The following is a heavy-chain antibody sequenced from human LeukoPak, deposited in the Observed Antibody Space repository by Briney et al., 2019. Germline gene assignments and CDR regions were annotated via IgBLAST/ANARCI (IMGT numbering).Heavy chain of an antibody. Sequence: PSETLSLTCAVSGGSIRTSRFYWGWIRQSPGKGLEWIGSIDCFGRAYYRPSLLSRATISIDASKKKISLTLTSVTATDTGLYYCATHDEGSYFESWGQGTLVTVSS. J-gene: IGHJ4*02. CDR1: GGSIRTSRFY. V-gene: IGHV4-39*01. CDR2: IDCFGRA. CDR3: ATHDEGSYFES. D-gene: IGHD3-10*01.